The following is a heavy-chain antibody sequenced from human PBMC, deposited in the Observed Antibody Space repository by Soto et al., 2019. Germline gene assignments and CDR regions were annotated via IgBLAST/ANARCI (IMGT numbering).Heavy chain of an antibody. D-gene: IGHD1-26*01. CDR3: ARRLAPSVSALGY. Sequence: QVQLVQSGGGVVQTGNSLRLSCTVSGLSFSSSSVHWVRQAPGKGLEWVAVISENGDRQYSTDSVRGRFLVSRDTFNNTIYLQMNSLRPEDMGEYFCARRLAPSVSALGYWGQGALVTVSS. V-gene: IGHV3-30-3*01. CDR1: GLSFSSSS. CDR2: ISENGDRQ. J-gene: IGHJ4*02.